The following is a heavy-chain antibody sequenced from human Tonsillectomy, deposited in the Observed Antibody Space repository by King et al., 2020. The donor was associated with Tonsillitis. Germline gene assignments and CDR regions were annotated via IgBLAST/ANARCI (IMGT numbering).Heavy chain of an antibody. CDR3: AKDSGGAYSSSWFDY. D-gene: IGHD6-13*01. CDR2: INWNSGSI. CDR1: GFTFADYD. Sequence: QLVQSGGGLVQPGRSLRLSCAASGFTFADYDMHWVRQTPGKGLEWVSGINWNSGSIGYADSVKGRFTISRDNAKKSLYLEMNSLRAEDTALYYCAKDSGGAYSSSWFDYWGQGTLVTVSS. V-gene: IGHV3-9*01. J-gene: IGHJ4*02.